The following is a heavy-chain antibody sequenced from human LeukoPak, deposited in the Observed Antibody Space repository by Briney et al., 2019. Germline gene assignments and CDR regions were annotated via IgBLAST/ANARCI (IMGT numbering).Heavy chain of an antibody. CDR1: GYTFTGYY. CDR3: ARESMTPSYYYYYYMDV. D-gene: IGHD2-8*01. CDR2: INPNSGGT. Sequence: ASVKVSCKASGYTFTGYYMHWVRQAPGQGLEWMGWINPNSGGTNYAQKFQGRVTVTRDTSISTAYMELSRLRSDDTAVYYCARESMTPSYYYYYYMDVWGKGTTVTVSS. V-gene: IGHV1-2*02. J-gene: IGHJ6*03.